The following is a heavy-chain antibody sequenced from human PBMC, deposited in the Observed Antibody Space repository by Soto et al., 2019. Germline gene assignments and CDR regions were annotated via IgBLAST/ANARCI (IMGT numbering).Heavy chain of an antibody. D-gene: IGHD2-2*01. Sequence: PSETLSLTCPVSGGSISSRSYHWGWIRQPPGKGLEWIGRIYNSGSTCYNASLKSRLSISIDTSKNQFSLKLSSVTAADTAVYYCARHPVYATGWQIDYWGQGALVTVSS. CDR1: GGSISSRSYH. V-gene: IGHV4-39*01. J-gene: IGHJ4*02. CDR2: IYNSGST. CDR3: ARHPVYATGWQIDY.